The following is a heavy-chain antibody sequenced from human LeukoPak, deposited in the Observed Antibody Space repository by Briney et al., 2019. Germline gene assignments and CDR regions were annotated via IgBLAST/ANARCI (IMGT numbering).Heavy chain of an antibody. CDR1: GGSISSYY. D-gene: IGHD1-26*01. V-gene: IGHV4-59*01. CDR3: AGGTYYYFDY. J-gene: IGHJ4*02. Sequence: SQTLSLTCTVSGGSISSYYWSWIWQPPGKGVECVGSVYYSGSAHYNPSLKSRVTISVDTSKNQFSLKVSSVTAADTAIYYCAGGTYYYFDYWGQGTLVTVSS. CDR2: VYYSGSA.